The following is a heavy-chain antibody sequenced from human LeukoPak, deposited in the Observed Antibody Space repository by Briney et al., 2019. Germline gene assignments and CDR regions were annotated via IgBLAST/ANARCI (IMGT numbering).Heavy chain of an antibody. CDR1: GGSLTTYY. CDR3: ARGTKGYLQLDY. J-gene: IGHJ4*02. V-gene: IGHV4-59*01. D-gene: IGHD5-18*01. Sequence: PSETLSLTCTVSGGSLTTYYWNWIRQPPGKGLEWIGFIYYSGTTNYNPPLKSRVTISVDTSKNQFSLKMGSVTAADTAVYYCARGTKGYLQLDYWGQGTLVTVS. CDR2: IYYSGTT.